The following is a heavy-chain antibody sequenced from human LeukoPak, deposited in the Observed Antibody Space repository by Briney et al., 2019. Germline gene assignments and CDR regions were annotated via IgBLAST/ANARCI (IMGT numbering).Heavy chain of an antibody. CDR3: ARVPPFYDILTGNRPGFDY. Sequence: ASVKVSCKASGGTFSSYAISWVRQAPGQGLEWMGSIIPILGIANYAQKFQGRVTITADKSTSTAYMELSSLRSEDTAVYYCARVPPFYDILTGNRPGFDYWGQGTLVTVSS. CDR2: IIPILGIA. J-gene: IGHJ4*02. V-gene: IGHV1-69*04. CDR1: GGTFSSYA. D-gene: IGHD3-9*01.